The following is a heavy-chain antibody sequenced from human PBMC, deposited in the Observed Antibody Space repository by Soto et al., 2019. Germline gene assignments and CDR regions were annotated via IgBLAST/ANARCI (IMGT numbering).Heavy chain of an antibody. Sequence: SGPTLVNPTQTLTLTCTFSGFSLSTSGVGVGWIRQPPGKALEWLALIYWNDDKRYSPSLKSRLTITKDTSKNQVVLTMTNMDPVDTATYYCAHTFPLSDYGDYYYFDYWGQGTLVTVSS. CDR1: GFSLSTSGVG. CDR3: AHTFPLSDYGDYYYFDY. V-gene: IGHV2-5*01. D-gene: IGHD4-17*01. CDR2: IYWNDDK. J-gene: IGHJ4*02.